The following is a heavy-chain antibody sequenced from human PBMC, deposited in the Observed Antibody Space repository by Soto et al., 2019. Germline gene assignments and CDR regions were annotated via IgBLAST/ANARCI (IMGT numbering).Heavy chain of an antibody. CDR1: GGSISSYY. CDR3: ARAPVVIGPYARNPRTYYFDY. V-gene: IGHV4-59*01. J-gene: IGHJ4*02. CDR2: IYYSGST. Sequence: SETLSLTCTVSGGSISSYYWSWIRQPPGKGLEWIGYIYYSGSTNYNPSLKSRVTISVDTSKNQFSLKLSSVTAADTAVYYCARAPVVIGPYARNPRTYYFDYWGQGTLVTVPQ. D-gene: IGHD2-15*01.